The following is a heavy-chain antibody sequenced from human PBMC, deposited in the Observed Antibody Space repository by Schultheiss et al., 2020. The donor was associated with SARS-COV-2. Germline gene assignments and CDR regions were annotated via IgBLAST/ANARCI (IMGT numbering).Heavy chain of an antibody. CDR2: ISGSGGST. CDR1: GFTFSSYA. D-gene: IGHD3-3*01. V-gene: IGHV3-23*01. Sequence: GGSLRLSCAASGFTFSSYAMSWVRQAPGKGLEWVSAISGSGGSTYYADSVKGRFTISRDNSKNSLYLQMNSLRAEDTAVYYCAREAIFGVVTPSFDPWGQGTLVTVSS. CDR3: AREAIFGVVTPSFDP. J-gene: IGHJ5*02.